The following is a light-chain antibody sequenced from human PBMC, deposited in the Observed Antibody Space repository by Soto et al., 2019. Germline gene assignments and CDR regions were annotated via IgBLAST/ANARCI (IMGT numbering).Light chain of an antibody. CDR1: QSVLYSSNNQNY. Sequence: DIVMTQSPDSLAVSLGERATINCKSSQSVLYSSNNQNYLAWYQQKPGQPPQLLIYWASTRESGVPDRFSGSGSGTDFTLTISSLQAEDVAVYYCQQYYSTAMYTYGQGTKLEIK. CDR3: QQYYSTAMYT. CDR2: WAS. J-gene: IGKJ2*01. V-gene: IGKV4-1*01.